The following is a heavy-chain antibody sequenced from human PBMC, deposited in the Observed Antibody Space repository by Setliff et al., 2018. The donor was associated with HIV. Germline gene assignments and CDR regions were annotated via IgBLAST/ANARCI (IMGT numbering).Heavy chain of an antibody. V-gene: IGHV3-74*01. CDR3: HSGYDTEEQSYFDY. J-gene: IGHJ4*02. CDR2: VNSDGSSK. D-gene: IGHD5-12*01. CDR1: GFTFDRYW. Sequence: GVSLRLSCAASGFTFDRYWMHWVRQAPGKGLVWVSRVNSDGSSKTYADSVKDRFAISRDNAKNTLYLQMNSLRAEDTGVYYCHSGYDTEEQSYFDYWGQGTLVTVSS.